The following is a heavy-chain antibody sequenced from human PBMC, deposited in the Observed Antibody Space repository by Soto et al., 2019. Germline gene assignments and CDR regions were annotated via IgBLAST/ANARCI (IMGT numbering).Heavy chain of an antibody. Sequence: PSETLSLTCTVSGGSIKNSGYYWSWIRQHPEKGLEWIGYISYSGSTDYAPSLKSRVTISVDTSKNQFSLKLSSVTAADTAVYYCARGPHFYVVVVAATKNWFDPWGQGTLVTVPS. CDR1: GGSIKNSGYY. CDR2: ISYSGST. V-gene: IGHV4-31*03. CDR3: ARGPHFYVVVVAATKNWFDP. J-gene: IGHJ5*02. D-gene: IGHD2-15*01.